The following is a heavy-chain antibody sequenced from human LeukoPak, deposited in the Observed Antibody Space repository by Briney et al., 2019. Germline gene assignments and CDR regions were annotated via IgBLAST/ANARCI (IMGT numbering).Heavy chain of an antibody. D-gene: IGHD1-26*01. V-gene: IGHV4-39*01. CDR1: GASISGGTYY. Sequence: PSEILSLTCSVSGASISGGTYYWGWIRQPPGKGLEWIGSIYYTGSTYDNPSLKSRVTISVDTSKNQFSLKLSSVTAADTAVYYCARRSGSGRAFDYWGQGTLVTVSS. CDR2: IYYTGST. CDR3: ARRSGSGRAFDY. J-gene: IGHJ4*02.